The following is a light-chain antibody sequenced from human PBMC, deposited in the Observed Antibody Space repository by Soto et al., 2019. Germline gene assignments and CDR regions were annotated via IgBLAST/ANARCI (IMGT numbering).Light chain of an antibody. CDR1: QSVGDI. J-gene: IGKJ4*01. CDR3: HQYDNWPLT. CDR2: GAS. Sequence: EIVLTQSPATLSMSPGERATLSCRASQSVGDILAWYQQKPGQGPRLLIYGASSRATGIPARFSGSGSGTEFTLTISSLQSEDFAVYYCHQYDNWPLTFGGGTKVEIK. V-gene: IGKV3-15*01.